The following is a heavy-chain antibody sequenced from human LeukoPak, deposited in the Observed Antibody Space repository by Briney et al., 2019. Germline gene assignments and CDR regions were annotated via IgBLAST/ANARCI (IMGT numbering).Heavy chain of an antibody. Sequence: QSGGSLRLSCAVSGLTFSSYWMGWVRQAPGKGLEWVANIRPDGSEGLYVDSLKGRFTISRDNAKNSLYLQMNSLRAEDTAVYYCARVDCSGGSCFSGFDYWGQGTLVTVSS. J-gene: IGHJ4*02. CDR2: IRPDGSEG. CDR3: ARVDCSGGSCFSGFDY. CDR1: GLTFSSYW. D-gene: IGHD2-15*01. V-gene: IGHV3-7*01.